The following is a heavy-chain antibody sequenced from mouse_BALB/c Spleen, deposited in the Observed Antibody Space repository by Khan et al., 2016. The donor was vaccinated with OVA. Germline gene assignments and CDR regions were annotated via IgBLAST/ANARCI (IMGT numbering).Heavy chain of an antibody. CDR3: ASHLTGSFAY. J-gene: IGHJ3*01. CDR2: ISSAGDYT. V-gene: IGHV5-6*02. Sequence: DVRLVESGGDLVRPGGSLKLSCSASGFTFSTYSMSWVRQTPDKRLEWVATISSAGDYTFFPDSVKGRFTISRDNARNTLYLQMISLRSEDTAMYYCASHLTGSFAYWGQGTLVTVSA. D-gene: IGHD4-1*01. CDR1: GFTFSTYS.